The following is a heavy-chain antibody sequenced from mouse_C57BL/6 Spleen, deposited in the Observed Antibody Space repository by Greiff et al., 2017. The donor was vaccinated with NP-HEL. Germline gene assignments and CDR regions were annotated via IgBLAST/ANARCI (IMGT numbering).Heavy chain of an antibody. V-gene: IGHV1-53*01. CDR1: GYTFTSYW. D-gene: IGHD1-1*01. CDR3: AREFTTVVARDYAMDY. Sequence: QVQLQQPGTELVKPGASVKLSCKASGYTFTSYWMHWVKQRPGQGLEWIGNINPSNGGTNYNEKFKSKATLTVDKSSSTAYMQLSSLTSEDSAVYYCAREFTTVVARDYAMDYWGRGTSVTVSS. J-gene: IGHJ4*01. CDR2: INPSNGGT.